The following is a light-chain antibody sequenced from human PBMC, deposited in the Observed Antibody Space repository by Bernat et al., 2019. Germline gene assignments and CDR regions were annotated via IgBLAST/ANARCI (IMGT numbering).Light chain of an antibody. CDR3: QQYNSYWT. V-gene: IGKV1-5*03. CDR1: QSINSW. CDR2: KAS. J-gene: IGKJ1*01. Sequence: DIQMTQSPSTLSASVGDRVTITCRTSQSINSWLAWYQQKPGKPPNLLIYKASTLESGVPSRFSGSGSGTEFTLTISSLQPDDFATYYCQQYNSYWTFGPGTKVEIK.